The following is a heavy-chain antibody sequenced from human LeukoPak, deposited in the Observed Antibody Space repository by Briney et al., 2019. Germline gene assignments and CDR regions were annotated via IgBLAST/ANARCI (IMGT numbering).Heavy chain of an antibody. CDR1: GFTFSSYW. J-gene: IGHJ4*02. Sequence: GGSLRLSCAASGFTFSSYWMHWVRQAPGKGLERVAVISYDGSNKYYADSVKGRFTISRDNSKNTLYLQMNSLRAEDTAVYYCANLGATPNSGGTDYWGQGTLVTVSS. V-gene: IGHV3-30*18. D-gene: IGHD1-26*01. CDR3: ANLGATPNSGGTDY. CDR2: ISYDGSNK.